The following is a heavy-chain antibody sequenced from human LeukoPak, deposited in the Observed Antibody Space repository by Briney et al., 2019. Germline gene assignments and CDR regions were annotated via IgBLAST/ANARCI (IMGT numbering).Heavy chain of an antibody. CDR3: ASPYYYGSGSYNLGAFDI. J-gene: IGHJ3*02. D-gene: IGHD3-10*01. CDR1: GFTVSSNY. V-gene: IGHV3-66*01. Sequence: GGSLRLSCAASGFTVSSNYMSWVRQAPGKGLEWVSVIYSGGSTYYADSVKGRFTISRDNSKNTLYLQMSSLRAEDTAVYYCASPYYYGSGSYNLGAFDIWGQGTMATVSS. CDR2: IYSGGST.